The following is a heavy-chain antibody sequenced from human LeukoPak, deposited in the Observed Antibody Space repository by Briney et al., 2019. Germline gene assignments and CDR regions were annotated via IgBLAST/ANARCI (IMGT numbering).Heavy chain of an antibody. V-gene: IGHV1-46*01. J-gene: IGHJ3*02. CDR3: ARAGKSITMIVVVGAFDI. Sequence: GASVKVSCKASGYTFTSYYMHWVRQAPGKGLEWMGIINPSGGSTSYAQKFQGRVTMTRDTSTSTVYMELSSLRSEDTAVYYCARAGKSITMIVVVGAFDIWGQGTMVTVSS. D-gene: IGHD3-22*01. CDR2: INPSGGST. CDR1: GYTFTSYY.